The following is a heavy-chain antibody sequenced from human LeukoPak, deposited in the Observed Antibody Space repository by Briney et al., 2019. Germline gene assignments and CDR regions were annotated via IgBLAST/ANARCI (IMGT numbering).Heavy chain of an antibody. CDR2: VYRRGST. J-gene: IGHJ4*02. CDR3: GRRRGMGSLDY. V-gene: IGHV4-4*02. Sequence: SGTLSLTCAVSGDSISSNYCWRWVRQFPGKGLEWIGEVYRRGSTSYNPSLKSRVVISIDKSKNQYSLNLNSVTAADTAMYYCGRRRGMGSLDYWGQGTLVTVSS. D-gene: IGHD2-8*01. CDR1: GDSISSNYC.